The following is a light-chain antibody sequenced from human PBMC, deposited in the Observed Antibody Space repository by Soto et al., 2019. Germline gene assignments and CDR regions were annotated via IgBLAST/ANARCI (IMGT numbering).Light chain of an antibody. CDR1: QDIGDD. CDR3: LQNHNYPRT. V-gene: IGKV1-6*01. J-gene: IGKJ1*01. CDR2: GAS. Sequence: AIQMTQSPSSLSASVGDRVTITCRASQDIGDDVGWYQQTPGKAPKLLISGASRLQSGVPSRFSGSGSGAQFTLTITSLRPEDSAIYYCLQNHNYPRTFCQGTKVEI.